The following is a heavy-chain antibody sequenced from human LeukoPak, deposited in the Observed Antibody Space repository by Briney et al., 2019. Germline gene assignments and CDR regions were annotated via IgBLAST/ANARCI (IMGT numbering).Heavy chain of an antibody. J-gene: IGHJ6*02. CDR2: ISSTSSYI. D-gene: IGHD3-10*01. Sequence: RWSLRLSCAASGFTFSNSSMNWVRQAAGKGLEWVSSISSTSSYIYYADSVKDRFTISRDIAKNSLSLQMTSLRAEDTAVYYCARDYYGTGSPYGMDVWGQGTTVTVSS. V-gene: IGHV3-21*01. CDR3: ARDYYGTGSPYGMDV. CDR1: GFTFSNSS.